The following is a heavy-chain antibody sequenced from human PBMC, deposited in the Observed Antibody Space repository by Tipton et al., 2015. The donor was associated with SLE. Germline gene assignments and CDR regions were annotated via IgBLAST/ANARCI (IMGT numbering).Heavy chain of an antibody. CDR2: IYSGGIT. CDR1: GFIFGRYA. J-gene: IGHJ4*02. D-gene: IGHD6-6*01. Sequence: SLRLSCAASGFIFGRYAMSWVRRAPGKGLELVSVIYSGGITHYVDSVKGRFTISRDDSKSTLHLHMSSLRTEDTGVYYCVKIASMTFPYYFDYWGQGTLVTVSS. V-gene: IGHV3-23*03. CDR3: VKIASMTFPYYFDY.